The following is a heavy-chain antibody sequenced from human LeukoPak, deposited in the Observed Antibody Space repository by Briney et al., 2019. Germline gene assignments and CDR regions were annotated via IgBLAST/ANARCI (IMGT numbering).Heavy chain of an antibody. CDR3: ARSDMVRGVMFHYGMDV. V-gene: IGHV4-59*01. CDR2: IYYSGST. J-gene: IGHJ6*02. CDR1: GGSISSYY. Sequence: PSETLSLTRTVSGGSISSYYWSWIRQPPGKGRGWSGYIYYSGSTNYNPSLKSRVTISVDTSKNQFSLKLSSVTAADTAVYYCARSDMVRGVMFHYGMDVWGQGTTVTVSS. D-gene: IGHD3-10*01.